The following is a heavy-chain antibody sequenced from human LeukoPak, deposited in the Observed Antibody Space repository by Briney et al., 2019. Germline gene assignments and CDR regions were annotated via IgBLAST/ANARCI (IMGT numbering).Heavy chain of an antibody. CDR2: IYYSGST. CDR3: ARRTKLGYCSSTSCPYAFDI. D-gene: IGHD2-2*01. V-gene: IGHV4-39*01. Sequence: SETLSLTCTASGGSISSSSYYWGWIRQPPGKGLEWIGSIYYSGSTYYNPSLKSRVTISVDTSKNQFSLKLSSVTAADTAVYYCARRTKLGYCSSTSCPYAFDIWGQGTMVTVSS. CDR1: GGSISSSSYY. J-gene: IGHJ3*02.